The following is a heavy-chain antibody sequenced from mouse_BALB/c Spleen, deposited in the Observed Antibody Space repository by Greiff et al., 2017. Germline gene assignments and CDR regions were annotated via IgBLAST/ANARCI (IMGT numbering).Heavy chain of an antibody. Sequence: QVQLQQSGAELVRPGTSVKVSCKASVYAFTNYLIEWVKQRPGQGLEWIGVINPGSGGTNYNEKFKGKATLTADKSSSTAYMQLSSLTSDDSAVYFCARWGTTVVEAYYAMDYWGQGTSVTVSS. CDR2: INPGSGGT. V-gene: IGHV1-54*01. D-gene: IGHD1-1*01. CDR3: ARWGTTVVEAYYAMDY. J-gene: IGHJ4*01. CDR1: VYAFTNYL.